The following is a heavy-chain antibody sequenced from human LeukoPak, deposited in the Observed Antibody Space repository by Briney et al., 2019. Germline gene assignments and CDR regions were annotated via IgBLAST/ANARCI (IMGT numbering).Heavy chain of an antibody. CDR1: GYTFTSYD. CDR3: ARGVYDFWSGYSSHWFDP. Sequence: ASVKVSCKASGYTFTSYDINWVRQATGQGLEWMGWMNPNSGNTGYAQKFQGRVTMTRNTSISTAYMELSSLRSEDTAVYYCARGVYDFWSGYSSHWFDPWGQGTLVTVSS. D-gene: IGHD3-3*01. V-gene: IGHV1-8*01. CDR2: MNPNSGNT. J-gene: IGHJ5*02.